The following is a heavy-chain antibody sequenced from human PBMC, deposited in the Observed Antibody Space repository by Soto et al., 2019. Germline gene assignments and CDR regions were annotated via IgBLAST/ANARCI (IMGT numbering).Heavy chain of an antibody. J-gene: IGHJ6*02. CDR3: AREEAPQWFSRGYYGMDV. D-gene: IGHD6-13*01. CDR2: IYYSGST. Sequence: SETLSLTCTFSGGSISSGSYYWDWIRQPPGRGLEWIGYIYYSGSTNYSPSLKSRVTISVDTSKSQLSRKLSSVTAADTAVYYCAREEAPQWFSRGYYGMDVWGQGTTVTVSS. CDR1: GGSISSGSYY. V-gene: IGHV4-61*01.